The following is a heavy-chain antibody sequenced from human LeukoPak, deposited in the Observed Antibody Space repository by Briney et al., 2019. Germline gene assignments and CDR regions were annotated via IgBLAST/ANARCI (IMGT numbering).Heavy chain of an antibody. CDR3: TTGAVRGVIGY. V-gene: IGHV3-15*01. Sequence: WIRQPPGKGLEWIGRIKSKTDGGTTDYAAPVKGRFTISRDDLKNTLYLQMNSLKTEDTAVYYCTTGAVRGVIGYWGQGTLVTVSS. D-gene: IGHD3-10*01. J-gene: IGHJ4*02. CDR2: IKSKTDGGTT.